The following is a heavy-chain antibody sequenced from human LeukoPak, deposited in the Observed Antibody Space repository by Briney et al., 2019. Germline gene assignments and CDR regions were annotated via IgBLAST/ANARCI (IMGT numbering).Heavy chain of an antibody. CDR3: ARHLDGYNGFDP. CDR2: ICYSGST. J-gene: IGHJ5*02. CDR1: GGSISGSSYY. D-gene: IGHD5-24*01. V-gene: IGHV4-39*01. Sequence: SETLSLTCTVSGGSISGSSYYWGWIRQPPGKDLEWIGSICYSGSTYYNPSLKSRVTISVDTSKNQFSLKLSSVTAADTAVYYCARHLDGYNGFDPWGQGTLVTVSS.